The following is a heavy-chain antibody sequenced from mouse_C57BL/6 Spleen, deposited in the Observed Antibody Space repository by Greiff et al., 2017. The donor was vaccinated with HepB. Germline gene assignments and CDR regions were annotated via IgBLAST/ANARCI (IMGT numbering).Heavy chain of an antibody. D-gene: IGHD1-1*01. CDR3: ARDWDYGGNYFDY. Sequence: EVMLVESEGGLVQPGSSMKLSCTASGFTFSDYYMAWVRQVPEKGLEWVANINYDGSSTYYLDSLKSRFIISRDNAKNILYLQMSSLKSEDTATYYCARDWDYGGNYFDYWGQGTTLTVSS. V-gene: IGHV5-16*01. CDR1: GFTFSDYY. J-gene: IGHJ2*01. CDR2: INYDGSST.